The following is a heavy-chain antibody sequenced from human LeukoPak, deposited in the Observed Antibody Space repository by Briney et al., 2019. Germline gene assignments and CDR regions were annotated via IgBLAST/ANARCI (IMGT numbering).Heavy chain of an antibody. CDR3: ARGPQKNGHSSGYPGYFDY. CDR1: GFTFSSYS. J-gene: IGHJ4*02. D-gene: IGHD3-22*01. CDR2: ISISSSYI. Sequence: GGSLRLSCAASGFTFSSYSMNWVRQAPGKGLEWVSSISISSSYIYCADSVKGRFTISRDNAKNSLYLQMNSLRAEDPAVYYCARGPQKNGHSSGYPGYFDYWGQGTLVTVSS. V-gene: IGHV3-21*01.